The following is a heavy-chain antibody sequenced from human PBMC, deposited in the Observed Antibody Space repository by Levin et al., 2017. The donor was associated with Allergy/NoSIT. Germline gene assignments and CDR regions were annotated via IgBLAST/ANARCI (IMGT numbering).Heavy chain of an antibody. CDR1: GYTFTDCY. V-gene: IGHV1-46*01. D-gene: IGHD3-10*01. CDR3: ARVGYCGSGNYYNFPHYFDH. J-gene: IGHJ4*02. Sequence: GESLKISCKASGYTFTDCYVHWLRQAPGQGLEWMGIINPSDGRTNYAQNFQGRFTMTRDTSTSTVYMDLSSLRSEDTALYYCARVGYCGSGNYYNFPHYFDHWGQGTSVTVSS. CDR2: INPSDGRT.